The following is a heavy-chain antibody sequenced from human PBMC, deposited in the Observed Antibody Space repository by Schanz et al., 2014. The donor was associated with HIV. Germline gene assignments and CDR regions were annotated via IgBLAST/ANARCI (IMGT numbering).Heavy chain of an antibody. CDR3: ASDLNTPEIVFLLPS. CDR1: GGSFSSSK. Sequence: QMQLVQSGAEVKKPGSSVKVSCKASGGSFSSSKSSWVRQAPGQGLEWMGGIIPLFGTRNYAQMFQGRVTITADESTNTAYMELSSLRSEDTAVYYCASDLNTPEIVFLLPSWVQGTLVTASS. CDR2: IIPLFGTR. J-gene: IGHJ5*02. V-gene: IGHV1-69*01. D-gene: IGHD1-26*01.